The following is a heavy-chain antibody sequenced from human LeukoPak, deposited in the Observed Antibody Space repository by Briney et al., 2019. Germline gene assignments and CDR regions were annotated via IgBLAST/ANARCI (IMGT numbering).Heavy chain of an antibody. Sequence: GRSLRLSCAASGFTFSSYAMSWVRQAPGKGLEWVSAISGSGGSTYYADSVKGRFTISRDNSKNTLYLQMNSLRAEDTAVYYCAKGGYYDSSGYLDYWGQGTLVTVSS. CDR1: GFTFSSYA. V-gene: IGHV3-23*01. J-gene: IGHJ4*02. CDR2: ISGSGGST. CDR3: AKGGYYDSSGYLDY. D-gene: IGHD3-22*01.